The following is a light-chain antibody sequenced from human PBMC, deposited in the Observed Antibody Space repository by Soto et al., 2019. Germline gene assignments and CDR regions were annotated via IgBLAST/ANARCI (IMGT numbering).Light chain of an antibody. V-gene: IGKV1-39*01. J-gene: IGKJ5*01. Sequence: HMSQYPSSLSASVGDRVTITCRAAESISRHLNWYQQKPGRAPDLLIYAASTLQNGVPSRFTGSGSGTEFTLTITGLQPEDFATYYCQQDYCTRATFGHGTRLAI. CDR1: ESISRH. CDR3: QQDYCTRAT. CDR2: AAS.